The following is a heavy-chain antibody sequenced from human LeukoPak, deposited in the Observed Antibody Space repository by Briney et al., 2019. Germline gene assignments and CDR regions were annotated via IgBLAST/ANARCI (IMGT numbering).Heavy chain of an antibody. V-gene: IGHV3-66*01. Sequence: GGSLRLSCAASGFTVSSNYMSWVRRAPGKGLEWVSVIYSGGSTYYADSVKGRFTISRDNSKNTLYLQMNSLRAEDTAVYYCAYSSWGDAFDIWGQGTMVTVSS. CDR1: GFTVSSNY. D-gene: IGHD6-13*01. CDR2: IYSGGST. J-gene: IGHJ3*02. CDR3: AYSSWGDAFDI.